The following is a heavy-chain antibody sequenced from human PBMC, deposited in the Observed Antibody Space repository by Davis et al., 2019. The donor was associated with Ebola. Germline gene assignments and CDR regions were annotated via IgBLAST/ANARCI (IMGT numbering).Heavy chain of an antibody. CDR2: IIPIFGTA. V-gene: IGHV1-69*13. J-gene: IGHJ4*02. D-gene: IGHD3-10*01. CDR3: AREWFRESLFDY. Sequence: SVKVSCKASGGTFSSYAISWVRQAPGQGLEWMGGIIPIFGTANYAQKFQGRVTITADESTSTAYMVLSSLRSEDTAVYYCAREWFRESLFDYWGQGTLVTVSS. CDR1: GGTFSSYA.